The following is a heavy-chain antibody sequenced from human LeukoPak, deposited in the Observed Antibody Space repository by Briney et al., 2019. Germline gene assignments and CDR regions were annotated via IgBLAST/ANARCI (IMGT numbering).Heavy chain of an antibody. J-gene: IGHJ5*02. CDR1: GGSISSYY. D-gene: IGHD6-19*01. V-gene: IGHV4-59*12. Sequence: PSETLSLTCTVSGGSISSYYWSWIRQPPGKGLEWIGNIFHNGNTYYNPSLKSRVTMSIDTSKKQFSLKLSSVTAADTAVYYCARVRIAVAGTETYNWFDPWGQGTLVTVSS. CDR3: ARVRIAVAGTETYNWFDP. CDR2: IFHNGNT.